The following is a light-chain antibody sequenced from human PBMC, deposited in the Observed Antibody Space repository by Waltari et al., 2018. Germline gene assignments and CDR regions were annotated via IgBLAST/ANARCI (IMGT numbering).Light chain of an antibody. CDR2: WAS. V-gene: IGKV4-1*01. J-gene: IGKJ1*01. CDR1: QTVLYIPNQKHY. CDR3: QQYFIRPWT. Sequence: DMVMTQSPDSLAGSLGEGGTLPCKSSQTVLYIPNQKHYSAWNHQMPGHPPKLIISWASTRESGVLDRFSGSGSETNFTLTITSLQTEDVAVYYCQQYFIRPWTFGQGTKVEIK.